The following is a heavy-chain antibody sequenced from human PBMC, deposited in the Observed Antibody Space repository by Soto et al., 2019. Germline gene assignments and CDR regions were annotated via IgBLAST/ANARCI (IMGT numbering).Heavy chain of an antibody. V-gene: IGHV1-69*06. CDR3: ARKVYSLRILGPGCSAP. CDR1: GGTFSSYA. CDR2: IIPIFGTA. J-gene: IGHJ5*02. Sequence: QVQLVQSGAEVKKPGSSVKVSCKASGGTFSSYAISWVRQAPGQGLEWMGGIIPIFGTANYAQKFQGRVTITADKPTSTAYMELGSLRSEDTAGYYCARKVYSLRILGPGCSAPWGQGPLVTVSS. D-gene: IGHD3-3*01.